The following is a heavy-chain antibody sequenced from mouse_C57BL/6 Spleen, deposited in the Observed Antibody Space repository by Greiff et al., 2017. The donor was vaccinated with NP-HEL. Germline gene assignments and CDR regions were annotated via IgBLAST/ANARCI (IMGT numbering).Heavy chain of an antibody. Sequence: QVQLKQPGAELVKPGASVKLSCKASGYTFTSYWMHWVKQRPGQGLEWIGMIHPNSGSTNYNEKFKSKATLTVDKSSSTAYMQLSSLTSEDSAVYYCARSGDGLFDYWGKGTTLTVSS. CDR1: GYTFTSYW. V-gene: IGHV1-64*01. J-gene: IGHJ2*01. D-gene: IGHD2-3*01. CDR2: IHPNSGST. CDR3: ARSGDGLFDY.